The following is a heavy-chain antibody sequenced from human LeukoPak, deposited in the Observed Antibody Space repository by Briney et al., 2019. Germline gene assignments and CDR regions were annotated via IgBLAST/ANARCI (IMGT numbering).Heavy chain of an antibody. Sequence: PGGSLRLSCAASGFIFSTYWMSWVRQAPGKGLEWVANIKEDGSESHYVDSVKGRFTISRDNAKNSLYLQMNSLRAEDTAMYFCAEAGLLWFGESWMDVWGQGTTVTVSS. D-gene: IGHD3-10*01. J-gene: IGHJ6*02. CDR1: GFIFSTYW. CDR2: IKEDGSES. V-gene: IGHV3-7*01. CDR3: AEAGLLWFGESWMDV.